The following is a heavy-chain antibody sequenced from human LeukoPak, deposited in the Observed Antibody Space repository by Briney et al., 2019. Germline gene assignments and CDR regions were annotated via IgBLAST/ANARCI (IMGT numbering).Heavy chain of an antibody. CDR3: ASGSGLI. CDR2: IYYSGST. V-gene: IGHV4-59*11. Sequence: SETLSLTCTVSGDSISNHYWSWIRQPPGKGLEWIGCIYYSGSTNYNPSLKSRVTISLDTSKYQFSLRLSSVTAADTAVYYCASGSGLIWGQGTMVAVSS. J-gene: IGHJ3*02. D-gene: IGHD3-10*01. CDR1: GDSISNHY.